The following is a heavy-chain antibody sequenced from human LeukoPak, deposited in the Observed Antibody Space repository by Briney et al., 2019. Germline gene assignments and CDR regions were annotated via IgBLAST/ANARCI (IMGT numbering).Heavy chain of an antibody. V-gene: IGHV5-51*01. Sequence: GESLKISCKGSGYSFTSYWIGWVRQMPGEGLEWMGIIYPGDSDTRYSPSFQGQVTITADKSISTAYLQWSSLKASDTAMFYCARSSDSGGYYDYFDYWGQGALVTVSS. J-gene: IGHJ4*02. CDR3: ARSSDSGGYYDYFDY. CDR2: IYPGDSDT. CDR1: GYSFTSYW. D-gene: IGHD3-22*01.